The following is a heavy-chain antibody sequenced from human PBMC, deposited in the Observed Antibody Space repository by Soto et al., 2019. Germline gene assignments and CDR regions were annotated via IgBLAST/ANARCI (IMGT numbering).Heavy chain of an antibody. J-gene: IGHJ4*02. Sequence: WGSLRLSCSASVFTFSDYYMSWIRQAPGKGLEWVSYISSSGSTIYYADSVKGRFTISRDNAKNSLYLQMNSLRAEDTAVYYCARGKYSSSWYELDYWGQGTLVTVSS. CDR3: ARGKYSSSWYELDY. CDR1: VFTFSDYY. CDR2: ISSSGSTI. D-gene: IGHD6-13*01. V-gene: IGHV3-11*01.